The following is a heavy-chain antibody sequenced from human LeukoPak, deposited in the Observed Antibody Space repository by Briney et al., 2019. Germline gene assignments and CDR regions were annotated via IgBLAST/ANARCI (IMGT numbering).Heavy chain of an antibody. J-gene: IGHJ4*02. CDR1: GFTFSSNY. Sequence: PGGSLRLSCAASGFTFSSNYMSWVRQAPGKGLEWVSVIYSGGSTYYADSVKGRFTISRDNSKNTLYLQMNSLRAEDTAVYYCARDGSLGPFDYWGQGTLVTVSS. CDR2: IYSGGST. V-gene: IGHV3-53*01. CDR3: ARDGSLGPFDY.